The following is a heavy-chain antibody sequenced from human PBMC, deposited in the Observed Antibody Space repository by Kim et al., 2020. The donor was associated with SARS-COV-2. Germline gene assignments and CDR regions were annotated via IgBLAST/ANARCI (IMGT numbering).Heavy chain of an antibody. D-gene: IGHD3-10*01. Sequence: GGSLRFSCVGSGLSFVDSAMNWVRQAPGKGLEWVAVISYDGRNKEYAESVKGRFSISRDNSKSTLSLQMNSLRVEDTAVYYCARGNYDESVSLSYYYNGMDVWGQGTTVTVSS. CDR3: ARGNYDESVSLSYYYNGMDV. CDR1: GLSFVDSA. J-gene: IGHJ6*02. V-gene: IGHV3-30-3*01. CDR2: ISYDGRNK.